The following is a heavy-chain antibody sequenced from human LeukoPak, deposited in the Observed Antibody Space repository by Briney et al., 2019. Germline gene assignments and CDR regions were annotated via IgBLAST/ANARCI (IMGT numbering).Heavy chain of an antibody. V-gene: IGHV1-2*02. CDR3: ARVGRIAAAGREGWFDP. CDR1: GHTFSDYY. D-gene: IGHD6-13*01. CDR2: INPNSGGT. J-gene: IGHJ5*02. Sequence: GASVKVSCKASGHTFSDYYIHWVRQAPGQGLEWMGGINPNSGGTNYAQKFQGRVTMTRDTSISTAYMELSRLRSDDTAVYYCARVGRIAAAGREGWFDPWGQGTLVTVSS.